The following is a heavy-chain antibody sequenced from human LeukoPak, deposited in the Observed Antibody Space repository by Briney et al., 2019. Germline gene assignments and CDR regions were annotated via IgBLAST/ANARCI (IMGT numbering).Heavy chain of an antibody. CDR3: ARGKMVYATVRWFDP. V-gene: IGHV4-59*01. CDR1: GGSISSYY. CDR2: IYYSGST. Sequence: SETLSLTCTVSGGSISSYYWSWIRQPPGKGLEWIGYIYYSGSTNYNPSLKSRVTISVDTSKNQFSLKLSSVTAADTAVYYCARGKMVYATVRWFDPWGQGTLLTVSS. D-gene: IGHD2-8*01. J-gene: IGHJ5*02.